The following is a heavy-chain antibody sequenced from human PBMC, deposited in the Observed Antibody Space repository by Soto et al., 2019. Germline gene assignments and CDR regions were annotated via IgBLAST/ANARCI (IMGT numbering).Heavy chain of an antibody. Sequence: PSETLSLTCTVSGGSISSSSYYWGWIRQPPGKGLEWIGSIYYSGSTYYNPSLKSRVTISVDTSKNQFSLKLSSVTAADTAVYYCARLLSSSSSWQPEYFQHWGQGTLVTVSS. V-gene: IGHV4-39*01. CDR2: IYYSGST. D-gene: IGHD6-13*01. J-gene: IGHJ1*01. CDR1: GGSISSSSYY. CDR3: ARLLSSSSSWQPEYFQH.